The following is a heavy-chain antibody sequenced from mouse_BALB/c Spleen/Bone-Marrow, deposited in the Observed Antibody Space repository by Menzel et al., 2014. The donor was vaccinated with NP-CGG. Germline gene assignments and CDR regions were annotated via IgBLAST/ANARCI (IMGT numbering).Heavy chain of an antibody. V-gene: IGHV5-12*01. CDR3: ARRTAYAMDY. J-gene: IGHJ4*01. CDR2: ISNGGGST. CDR1: GFTFSDYY. Sequence: EVQGVESGGGLVQPGGSLKLSCAASGFTFSDYYMYWVRQTPEKRLEWVAYISNGGGSTYYPDTVKGRFTTSRDNAKDTRYLQMSRLKSEDTAMYYCARRTAYAMDYWGQGTSVTVSS. D-gene: IGHD1-2*01.